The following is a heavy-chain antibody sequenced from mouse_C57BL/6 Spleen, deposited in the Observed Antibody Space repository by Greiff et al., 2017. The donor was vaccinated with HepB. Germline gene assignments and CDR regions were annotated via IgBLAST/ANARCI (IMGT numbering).Heavy chain of an antibody. CDR3: TTPYGYDGGFAY. Sequence: EVQLQQSGAELVRPGASVKLSCTASGFNIKDDYMHWVKQRPEQGLEWIGWIDPENGDTEYASKFQGKATITADTSSNTAYLQLSSLTSEDTAVYYCTTPYGYDGGFAYWGQGTLVTVSA. CDR1: GFNIKDDY. J-gene: IGHJ3*01. D-gene: IGHD2-2*01. CDR2: IDPENGDT. V-gene: IGHV14-4*01.